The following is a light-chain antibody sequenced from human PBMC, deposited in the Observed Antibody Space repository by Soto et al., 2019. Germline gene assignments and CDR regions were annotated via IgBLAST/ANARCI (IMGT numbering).Light chain of an antibody. J-gene: IGKJ5*01. Sequence: EIVVTLSPATLSLSPGEIATLSCRASQTVGSTLAWYQQKPGQDPRLLISDASNRATGIPARFSGSGSGTDFTLTISSLESEDFAIYYCQQRNEWPLTVGPGTRLEIK. CDR1: QTVGST. CDR3: QQRNEWPLT. V-gene: IGKV3-11*01. CDR2: DAS.